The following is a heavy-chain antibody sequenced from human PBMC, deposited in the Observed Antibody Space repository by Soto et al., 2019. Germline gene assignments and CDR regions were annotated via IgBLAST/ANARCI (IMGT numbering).Heavy chain of an antibody. CDR3: ARDRGGYYDFWSTAY. Sequence: ASVKVSCKASGYTFTSYAMHWVRQAPGQRLEWMGWINAGNGNTKYSQKFQGRVTITRDTSASTAYMELSSLRSEDTAVYYCARDRGGYYDFWSTAYWGQGTLVTVSS. CDR1: GYTFTSYA. V-gene: IGHV1-3*01. CDR2: INAGNGNT. D-gene: IGHD3-3*01. J-gene: IGHJ4*02.